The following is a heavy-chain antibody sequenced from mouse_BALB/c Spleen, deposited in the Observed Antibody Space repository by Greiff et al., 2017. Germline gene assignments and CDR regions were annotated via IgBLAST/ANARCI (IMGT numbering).Heavy chain of an antibody. D-gene: IGHD2-1*01. CDR1: GFNIKDTY. J-gene: IGHJ4*01. Sequence: EVQLVESGAELVKPGASVKLSCTASGFNIKDTYMHWVKQRPEQGLEWIGRIDPANGNTKYDPKFQGKATITADTSSNTAYLQLSSLTSEDTAVYYCARSRYGNPPYAMDYWGQGTSVTVSS. V-gene: IGHV14-3*02. CDR3: ARSRYGNPPYAMDY. CDR2: IDPANGNT.